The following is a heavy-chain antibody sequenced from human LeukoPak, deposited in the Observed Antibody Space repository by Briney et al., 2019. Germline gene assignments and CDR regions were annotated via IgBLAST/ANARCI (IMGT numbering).Heavy chain of an antibody. J-gene: IGHJ4*02. CDR2: IYYSGST. V-gene: IGHV4-39*07. CDR1: GGSISSSSYY. CDR3: ARAGGIRTAALDLDY. D-gene: IGHD6-25*01. Sequence: SETLSLTCTVSGGSISSSSYYWGWIRQPPGKGLEWIGSIYYSGSTYYNPSLKSRVTISVDTSKNQFSLKLSSVTAADTAVYYCARAGGIRTAALDLDYWGQGTLVTVSS.